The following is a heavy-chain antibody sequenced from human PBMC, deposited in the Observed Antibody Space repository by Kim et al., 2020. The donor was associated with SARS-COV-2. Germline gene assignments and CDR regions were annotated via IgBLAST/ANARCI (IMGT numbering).Heavy chain of an antibody. CDR3: ARHAFQPQNMGQDY. Sequence: SPTFQGQVTISADQSISTAYLQWSSLKASDTAMYYCARHAFQPQNMGQDYWGQGTLVTVSS. D-gene: IGHD3-10*01. V-gene: IGHV5-51*01. J-gene: IGHJ4*02.